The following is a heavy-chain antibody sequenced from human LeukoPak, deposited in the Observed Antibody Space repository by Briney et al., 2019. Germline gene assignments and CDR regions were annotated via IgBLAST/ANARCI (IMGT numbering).Heavy chain of an antibody. CDR2: INHSGST. CDR3: ARARASAGRGRVQFDY. D-gene: IGHD6-13*01. V-gene: IGHV4-34*01. J-gene: IGHJ4*02. CDR1: GGSISGYY. Sequence: SETLSLTCAVYGGSISGYYWSWIRQPPGKGLEWIGEINHSGSTNYNPSLKSRVTISVDTSKNQFSLKLSCVTAADTAVYYCARARASAGRGRVQFDYWGEGALVTVSS.